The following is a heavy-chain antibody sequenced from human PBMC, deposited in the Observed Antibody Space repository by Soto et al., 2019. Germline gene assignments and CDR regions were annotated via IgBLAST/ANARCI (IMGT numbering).Heavy chain of an antibody. CDR2: ISAYNGNT. J-gene: IGHJ4*02. D-gene: IGHD1-1*01. V-gene: IGHV1-18*01. Sequence: ASVKVSCKASGYTFTSYGISWVRQAPGQGLEWMGWISAYNGNTNYAQKLQGRVTMTTDTSTSTAYMELRSLRSDDTDVYYLERVDHDFIGVSHLDNWGKETLVTVSS. CDR3: ERVDHDFIGVSHLDN. CDR1: GYTFTSYG.